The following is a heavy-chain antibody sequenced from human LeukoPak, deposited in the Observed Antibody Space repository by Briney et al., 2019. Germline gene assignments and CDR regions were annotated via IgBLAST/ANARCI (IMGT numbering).Heavy chain of an antibody. D-gene: IGHD5-12*01. Sequence: SETLSLTCAVYGVSFSGYYWSWIRQPPGKGLEWIGEINHSGSTNYNPSLKSRVTISVDTSKNQFSLKLSSVTAADTAVYYCARYSNAYSGYFDYWGQGTLVTVSS. V-gene: IGHV4-34*01. CDR1: GVSFSGYY. CDR2: INHSGST. J-gene: IGHJ4*02. CDR3: ARYSNAYSGYFDY.